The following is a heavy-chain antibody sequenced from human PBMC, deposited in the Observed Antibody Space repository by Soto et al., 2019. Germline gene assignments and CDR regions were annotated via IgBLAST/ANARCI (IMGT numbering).Heavy chain of an antibody. CDR3: ATDFNPYSRSYPADY. V-gene: IGHV3-30*03. J-gene: IGHJ4*02. Sequence: QVQLVESGGGVVQPGRSLRLSCAGSGFTFSSYGMHWVRQAPGEGLEWVAVLSHDGSNKHYTDSVKGRFTITRDNSKNTLYLQMNSLRAEDTAVYYCATDFNPYSRSYPADYWGQGTLVTVSS. CDR1: GFTFSSYG. CDR2: LSHDGSNK. D-gene: IGHD1-26*01.